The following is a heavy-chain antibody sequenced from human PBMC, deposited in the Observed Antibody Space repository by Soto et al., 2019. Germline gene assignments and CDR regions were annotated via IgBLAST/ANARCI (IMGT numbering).Heavy chain of an antibody. CDR1: GFTFSSYD. Sequence: VGSLSLARAASGFTFSSYDMPWVRQAPGKGLEGVAVISYDGRNKYYADSVKGRFTISRDKSKNTLYLQRNSLRAEDTAVYYCAKGGPYGSYKYPSYLGQGTLVTASS. CDR2: ISYDGRNK. D-gene: IGHD2-2*01. CDR3: AKGGPYGSYKYPSY. V-gene: IGHV3-30*18. J-gene: IGHJ4*02.